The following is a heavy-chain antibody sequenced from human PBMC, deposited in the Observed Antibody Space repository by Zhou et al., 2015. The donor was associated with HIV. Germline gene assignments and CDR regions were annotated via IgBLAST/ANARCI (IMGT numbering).Heavy chain of an antibody. CDR1: GSTFSDSE. CDR3: ARSSVNHDNAFDI. J-gene: IGHJ3*02. Sequence: QVQLVQSGTEVKRPGSSVKVSCKASGSTFSDSEISWVRQAPGQGLEWMGGVIPIFGTAKYAQKFQGRVTITADRSTSTAYMELRSLRSDDTAVYFCARSSVNHDNAFDIWGQGTKVIVSS. CDR2: VIPIFGTA. V-gene: IGHV1-69*06. D-gene: IGHD3-22*01.